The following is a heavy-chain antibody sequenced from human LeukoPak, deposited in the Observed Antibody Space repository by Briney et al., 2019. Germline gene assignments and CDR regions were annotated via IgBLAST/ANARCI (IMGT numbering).Heavy chain of an antibody. Sequence: SETLSLTCNVSGGSISSSSYYWGWIRQPPGKGLEWIGSIYYSGSTYYNPSLKSRVTISVDASKNQFSLKLSSVTAADTAVYYCARLPYYYDSSGYYWQDYWGQGTLVTVSS. J-gene: IGHJ4*02. D-gene: IGHD3-22*01. CDR3: ARLPYYYDSSGYYWQDY. V-gene: IGHV4-39*01. CDR2: IYYSGST. CDR1: GGSISSSSYY.